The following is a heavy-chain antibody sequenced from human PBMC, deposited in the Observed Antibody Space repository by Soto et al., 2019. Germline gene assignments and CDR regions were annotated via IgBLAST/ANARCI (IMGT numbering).Heavy chain of an antibody. D-gene: IGHD1-7*01. CDR1: GDSVSSNSAA. CDR3: ATHCPELQRPYYYGMDV. CDR2: TYYRSKWYN. V-gene: IGHV6-1*01. J-gene: IGHJ6*02. Sequence: SQTLSLTCAISGDSVSSNSAAWNWIRQSPSRGLEWLGRTYYRSKWYNDYAVSVKSRITSNPDTSKNQFSLQLNSVTPEDTAVYYCATHCPELQRPYYYGMDVWGQGTTVTVSS.